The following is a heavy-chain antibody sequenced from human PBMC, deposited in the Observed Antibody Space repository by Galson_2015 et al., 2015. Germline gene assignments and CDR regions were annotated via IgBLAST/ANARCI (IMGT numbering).Heavy chain of an antibody. CDR3: TTLRIVGAPTFDY. CDR1: GFTFSNAW. V-gene: IGHV3-15*01. CDR2: IKSKTDGGTT. J-gene: IGHJ4*02. Sequence: SLRLSCAASGFTFSNAWMSWVRQAPGKGLEWVGRIKSKTDGGTTDYAAPVKGRFTISRDVSENTLYLQMNSLKTEDTAVYYCTTLRIVGAPTFDYWGQGTLVTVSS. D-gene: IGHD1-26*01.